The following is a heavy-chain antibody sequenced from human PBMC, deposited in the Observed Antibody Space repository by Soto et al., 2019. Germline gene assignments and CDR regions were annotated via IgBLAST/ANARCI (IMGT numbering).Heavy chain of an antibody. Sequence: SETLSLTCTVSVGSISSYYWSWIRQPAGKGLEWIGRIYTSGSTNYNPSLKSRVTMSVDTSKNQFSLKLSSVSAADTAVYYCASSGRYYYGMEVWGQGTTVTVSS. V-gene: IGHV4-4*07. D-gene: IGHD3-10*01. CDR3: ASSGRYYYGMEV. CDR2: IYTSGST. CDR1: VGSISSYY. J-gene: IGHJ6*02.